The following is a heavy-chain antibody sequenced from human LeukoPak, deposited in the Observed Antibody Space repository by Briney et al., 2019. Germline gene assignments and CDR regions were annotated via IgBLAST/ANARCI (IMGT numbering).Heavy chain of an antibody. V-gene: IGHV3-30*02. CDR1: GFTFSSYW. J-gene: IGHJ4*02. Sequence: GGSLRLSCAASGFTFSSYWMSWVRQAPGKGLEWVAFIRYDGSNKYYADSVKGRFTISRDNSKNTLYLQMNSLRAEDTAVYYCAKDSADIVVVVAATVSNYYFDYWGQGTLVTVSS. D-gene: IGHD2-15*01. CDR3: AKDSADIVVVVAATVSNYYFDY. CDR2: IRYDGSNK.